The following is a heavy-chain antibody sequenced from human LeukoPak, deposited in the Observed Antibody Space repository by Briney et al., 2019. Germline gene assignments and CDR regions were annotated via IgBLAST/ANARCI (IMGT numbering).Heavy chain of an antibody. CDR2: TYYRSKWYN. J-gene: IGHJ4*02. Sequence: SQTLSLTCAISGDSVSSNSAAWNWIRQSPSRGLEWLGRTYYRSKWYNDYAVSVKSRITINPDTSKNQFSLQLNSVTPEDTAVYYCARSPPSIGYSSGWYGYYFDYWGQGTLVTVSS. V-gene: IGHV6-1*01. CDR3: ARSPPSIGYSSGWYGYYFDY. D-gene: IGHD6-19*01. CDR1: GDSVSSNSAA.